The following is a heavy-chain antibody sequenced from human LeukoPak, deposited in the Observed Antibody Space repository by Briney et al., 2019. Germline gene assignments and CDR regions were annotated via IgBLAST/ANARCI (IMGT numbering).Heavy chain of an antibody. CDR2: ISSSSSYI. D-gene: IGHD6-13*01. Sequence: GGSLRLSCAASGFTFSSYSVKWVRQAPGKGLEWVLSISSSSSYISYADSVKFRYTISRDNAKNSLYLQMNSQRAEDTAVYYCARAVLGSSWNFDYWGQGTLFTVSS. V-gene: IGHV3-21*01. CDR3: ARAVLGSSWNFDY. CDR1: GFTFSSYS. J-gene: IGHJ4*02.